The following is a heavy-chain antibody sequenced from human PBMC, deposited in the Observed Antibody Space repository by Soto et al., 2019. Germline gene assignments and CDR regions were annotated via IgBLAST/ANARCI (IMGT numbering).Heavy chain of an antibody. CDR2: ISWNSGSI. CDR1: RFTFYDFS. Sequence: PGGAPRLSCAAPRFTFYDFSMHRVPPTPGKGLEWVSGISWNSGSIGYADSVKGRFTISRDNAKNSLYLQMNSLRAEDTALYYCAKDIMGMTPSAFDIWGQGTMVTVSS. J-gene: IGHJ3*02. V-gene: IGHV3-9*01. CDR3: AKDIMGMTPSAFDI. D-gene: IGHD2-8*01.